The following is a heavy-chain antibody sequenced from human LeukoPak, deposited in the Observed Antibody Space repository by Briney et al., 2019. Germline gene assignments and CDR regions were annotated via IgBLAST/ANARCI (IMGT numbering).Heavy chain of an antibody. Sequence: SETLSLTCAVYGGSFSGYYWSWIRQPPGKGLEWIGEINHSGSTNYNPSLKSRVTISVDTSKNQFSLKLSSVTAADTAVYYCARGWGGYKVPGANWFDPWGQGTLVTVSS. D-gene: IGHD5-24*01. CDR3: ARGWGGYKVPGANWFDP. J-gene: IGHJ5*02. CDR2: INHSGST. CDR1: GGSFSGYY. V-gene: IGHV4-34*01.